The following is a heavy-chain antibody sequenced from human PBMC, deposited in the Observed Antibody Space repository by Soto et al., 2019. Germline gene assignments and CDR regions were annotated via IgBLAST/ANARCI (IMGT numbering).Heavy chain of an antibody. D-gene: IGHD4-17*01. CDR1: GGSIISYY. V-gene: IGHV4-4*07. J-gene: IGHJ4*02. CDR2: IYSTGTT. Sequence: QVQLQESGPGLVKPSETLSLTCTVSGGSIISYYWSWLRQPAGKGLEWIGRIYSTGTTTYNPALKSRVTMSVDRSKNQFSLKLTSVTAADTAVYYCAREAGDDYGDFADYWGQGTQVTVSS. CDR3: AREAGDDYGDFADY.